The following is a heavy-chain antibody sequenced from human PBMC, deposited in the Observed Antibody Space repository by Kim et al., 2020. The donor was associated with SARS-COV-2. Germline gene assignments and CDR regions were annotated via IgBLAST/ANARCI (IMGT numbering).Heavy chain of an antibody. J-gene: IGHJ4*02. D-gene: IGHD3-10*01. Sequence: ASVKVSCKASGYTFTSYGISWVRQAPGQGLEWMGWISAYNGNTNYAQKLQGRVTMTTDTSTSTAYMELRSLRSDDTAVYYCARFGYGSGSYYNGVRGYFDYWGQGTLVTVSS. CDR2: ISAYNGNT. V-gene: IGHV1-18*04. CDR3: ARFGYGSGSYYNGVRGYFDY. CDR1: GYTFTSYG.